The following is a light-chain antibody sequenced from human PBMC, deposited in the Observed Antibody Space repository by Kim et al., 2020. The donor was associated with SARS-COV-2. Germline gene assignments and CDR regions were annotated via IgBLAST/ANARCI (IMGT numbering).Light chain of an antibody. CDR2: AAS. CDR1: QSISSH. Sequence: DIQMTQSPSSLSASVGDRVTITCRTTQSISSHLNWYQQKPGRAPKLLISAASTLQGGVPSRFSGSGSETDFTLTINSLQPDDFATYFCQQSYITPFTFGPGTKVDIK. V-gene: IGKV1-39*01. J-gene: IGKJ3*01. CDR3: QQSYITPFT.